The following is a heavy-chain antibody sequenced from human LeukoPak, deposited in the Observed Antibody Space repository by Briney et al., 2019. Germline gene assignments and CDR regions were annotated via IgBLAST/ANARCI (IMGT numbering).Heavy chain of an antibody. J-gene: IGHJ4*02. CDR2: IYYSGSN. CDR1: GGSISSYY. CDR3: ARDAGPYYFDY. V-gene: IGHV4-59*01. Sequence: SETLSPTCTVSGGSISSYYWSWIRQPPGKGLEWIGYIYYSGSNNYNPSLKSRVTISVDTSKNQFSLKLSSVTAADTAVYYCARDAGPYYFDYWGQGTLVTVSS.